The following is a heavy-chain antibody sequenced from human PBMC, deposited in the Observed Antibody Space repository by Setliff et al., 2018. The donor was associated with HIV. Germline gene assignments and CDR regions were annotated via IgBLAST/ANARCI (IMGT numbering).Heavy chain of an antibody. D-gene: IGHD3-3*01. CDR3: ARGGGFWSGQLDY. CDR2: INHSGST. V-gene: IGHV4-34*01. CDR1: GGSFSGYY. J-gene: IGHJ4*02. Sequence: LSLTCAVYGGSFSGYYWSWIRQPPGKGLEWIGEINHSGSTNYNPSLKSRVTISVDTSKNQFSLKLSSVTAADTAVYYCARGGGFWSGQLDYWGQGTLVTVSS.